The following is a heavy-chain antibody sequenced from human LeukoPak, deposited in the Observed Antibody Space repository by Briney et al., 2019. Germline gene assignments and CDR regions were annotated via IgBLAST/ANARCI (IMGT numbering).Heavy chain of an antibody. CDR2: ISYDGSNK. CDR1: GFTFSSYG. CDR3: ARDVYEVLRFLEWLPDYYYYGMDV. Sequence: GGSLRLSCAASGFTFSSYGMHWVRQAPGKGLEWVAVISYDGSNKYYADSVKGRFTISRDNSKNTLYLQMNSLRAEDTAVYYCARDVYEVLRFLEWLPDYYYYGMDVWGQGTTVTVSS. V-gene: IGHV3-30*03. D-gene: IGHD3-3*01. J-gene: IGHJ6*02.